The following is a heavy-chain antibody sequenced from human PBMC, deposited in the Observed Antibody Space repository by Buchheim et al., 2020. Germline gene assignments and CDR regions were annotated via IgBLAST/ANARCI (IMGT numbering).Heavy chain of an antibody. J-gene: IGHJ6*02. CDR3: AREIYYYGSGSYYLYYYGMDV. D-gene: IGHD3-10*01. CDR1: GFTFSSYS. V-gene: IGHV3-48*01. CDR2: ISSSSSTI. Sequence: EVQLVESGGGLVQPGGSLRLSCAASGFTFSSYSMNWVRQAPGKGLEWVSYISSSSSTIYYADSVKGRFTISRDNAKNSLYLQMNSLRAEDTAVYYCAREIYYYGSGSYYLYYYGMDVWGQGTT.